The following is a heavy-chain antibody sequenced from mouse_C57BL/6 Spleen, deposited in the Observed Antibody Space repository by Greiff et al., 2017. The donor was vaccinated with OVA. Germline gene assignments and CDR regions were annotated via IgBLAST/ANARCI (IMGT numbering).Heavy chain of an antibody. J-gene: IGHJ1*03. Sequence: EVQLQQSGAELVKPGASVKLSRTASAFHIKHYSMHWVKQRTEQGLEWIGRIDPEDGEPKYAPKFQGKATITADTSSNTAYLQLSSLTCEDTAVYYCARGDYEFYWYFDVWGTGTTVTVSS. V-gene: IGHV14-2*01. CDR2: IDPEDGEP. CDR3: ARGDYEFYWYFDV. CDR1: AFHIKHYS. D-gene: IGHD2-4*01.